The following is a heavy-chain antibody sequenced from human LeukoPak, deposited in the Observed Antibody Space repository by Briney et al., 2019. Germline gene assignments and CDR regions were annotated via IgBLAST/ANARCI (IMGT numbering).Heavy chain of an antibody. D-gene: IGHD2-2*01. CDR2: IGTSDSSI. J-gene: IGHJ4*02. Sequence: GGSLRLSCVASGFTFGKYWMNWIRQAPGKGLEWVSYIGTSDSSIYYADSVKGRFTISRDNAKNSLYLQMNSLRAGDTAIYYCARRYCTSSSCYWDHWGQGTLVTVSS. V-gene: IGHV3-11*01. CDR1: GFTFGKYW. CDR3: ARRYCTSSSCYWDH.